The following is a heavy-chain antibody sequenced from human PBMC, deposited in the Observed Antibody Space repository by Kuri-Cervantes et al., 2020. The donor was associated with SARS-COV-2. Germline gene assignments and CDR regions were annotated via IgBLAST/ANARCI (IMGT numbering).Heavy chain of an antibody. D-gene: IGHD3-22*01. J-gene: IGHJ4*02. CDR1: GFTISSYG. Sequence: GGLLWLTCAATGFTISSYGMHWVRQAPGKGLEWVAVISYDGSNKYYADSVKGRFTISRDNSKNTLYLQMNSLRAEDTAVYYCAKDLGGYVGYWGQGTLVTVSS. CDR2: ISYDGSNK. CDR3: AKDLGGYVGY. V-gene: IGHV3-30*18.